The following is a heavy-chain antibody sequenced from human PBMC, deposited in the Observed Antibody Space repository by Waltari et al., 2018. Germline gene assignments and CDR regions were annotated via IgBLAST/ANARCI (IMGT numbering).Heavy chain of an antibody. CDR1: GGTFSSYA. CDR2: IIPIFGTA. Sequence: QVQLVQSGAEVKKPGSSVKVSCKASGGTFSSYAISWVRQAPGPGLEWMGGIIPIFGTANYAQKFQGRVTITADESTSTAYMELSSLRSEDTAVYYCARDRLRDGYNYGPTGYFDYWGQGTLVTVSS. D-gene: IGHD5-12*01. J-gene: IGHJ4*02. CDR3: ARDRLRDGYNYGPTGYFDY. V-gene: IGHV1-69*12.